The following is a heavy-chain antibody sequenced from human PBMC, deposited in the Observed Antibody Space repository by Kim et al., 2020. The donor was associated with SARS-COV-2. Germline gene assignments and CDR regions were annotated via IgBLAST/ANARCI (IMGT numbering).Heavy chain of an antibody. CDR2: ISYDGSNK. Sequence: GGSLRLSCAASGFTFSSYAMHWVRQAPGKGLEWVAVISYDGSNKYYADSVKGRFTISRDNSKNTLYLQMNSLRAEDTAVYYCARDLIVLVVSIMSYWGQGTLVTVSS. V-gene: IGHV3-30-3*01. D-gene: IGHD2-8*02. CDR1: GFTFSSYA. J-gene: IGHJ4*02. CDR3: ARDLIVLVVSIMSY.